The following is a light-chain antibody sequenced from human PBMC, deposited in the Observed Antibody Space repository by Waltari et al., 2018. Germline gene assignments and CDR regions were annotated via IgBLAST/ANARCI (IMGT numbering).Light chain of an antibody. CDR2: RAS. CDR3: QQYSSFSGT. V-gene: IGKV1-5*03. J-gene: IGKJ2*02. CDR1: QNIGNS. Sequence: DIQMTQSPSTLSASVGDRVTFTCRAGQNIGNSLAWYQQKPGEAPKLLIFRASSLESGVPSRFSGSGSGTEFALTITSLQPDDFATYYCQQYSSFSGTFGQGTKREIK.